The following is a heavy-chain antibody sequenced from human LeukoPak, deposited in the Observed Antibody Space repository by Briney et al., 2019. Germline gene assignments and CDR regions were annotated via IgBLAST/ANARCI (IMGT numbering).Heavy chain of an antibody. CDR1: GYSFTSYW. D-gene: IGHD4-17*01. CDR2: IYPGDSDT. V-gene: IGHV5-51*01. CDR3: ARIPLYGDYATSYYYYGMDV. J-gene: IGHJ6*02. Sequence: GESLKISRKGSGYSFTSYWIGWVRQMPGKGLEWMGIIYPGDSDTRYSPSFQGQVTISADKSISTAYLQWSSLKASDTAMYYCARIPLYGDYATSYYYYGMDVWGQGTTVTVSS.